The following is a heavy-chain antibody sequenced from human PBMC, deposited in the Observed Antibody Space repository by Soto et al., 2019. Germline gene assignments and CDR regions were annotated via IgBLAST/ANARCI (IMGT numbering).Heavy chain of an antibody. V-gene: IGHV1-69*06. Sequence: SVKVSCKASGGTFSSYAISWVRQAPGQGLEWMGGIIPIFGTATYAQKFQGRVTITADKSTSTAYMELSSLRSEDTAVYYCASREGIVATIDGMDVWGQGTTVTVSS. D-gene: IGHD5-12*01. CDR1: GGTFSSYA. CDR3: ASREGIVATIDGMDV. CDR2: IIPIFGTA. J-gene: IGHJ6*02.